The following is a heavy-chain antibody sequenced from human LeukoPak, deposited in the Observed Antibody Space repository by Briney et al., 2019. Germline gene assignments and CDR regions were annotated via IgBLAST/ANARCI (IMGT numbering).Heavy chain of an antibody. CDR2: ISSSGSTI. CDR1: GFTFSSCE. Sequence: GGSLGLSCAASGFTFSSCEMNWVRQAPGKGLEWVSYISSSGSTIYYADSVKGRFTISRDNAKNSLYLQMNSLRAEDTAVYYCARDSCKTRWLGYYYYGMDVWGQGTTVTVSS. J-gene: IGHJ6*02. V-gene: IGHV3-48*03. D-gene: IGHD6-19*01. CDR3: ARDSCKTRWLGYYYYGMDV.